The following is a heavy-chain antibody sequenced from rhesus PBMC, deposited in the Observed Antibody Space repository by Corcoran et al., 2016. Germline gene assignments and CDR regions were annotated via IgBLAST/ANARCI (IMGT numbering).Heavy chain of an antibody. CDR1: GGSISDSYY. CDR2: IHVNSAST. J-gene: IGHJ4*01. D-gene: IGHD3-22*01. Sequence: QVQLQESGPGLVKPSETLSLTCAVSGGSISDSYYWNWIRQPPGKGLEWIGNIHVNSASTYYTPSLKSRVTISKDTSKNQFFVKLSSVTAADTAVYYCARVISGNFDYWGQGVLVTVSS. V-gene: IGHV4S9*01. CDR3: ARVISGNFDY.